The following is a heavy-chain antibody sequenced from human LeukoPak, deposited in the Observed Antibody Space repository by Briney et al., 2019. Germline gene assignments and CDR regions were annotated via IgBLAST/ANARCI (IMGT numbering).Heavy chain of an antibody. D-gene: IGHD5-12*01. Sequence: SETLSLTCTVSGGSISGYYWNWIRQPPGKGLEWIGYIYYTGSTSYNPSLKSRVIISLDTSKNQFSLKLSSVTAADTAVYYCARQRYSGYDFDYWGQGTLATVSS. CDR3: ARQRYSGYDFDY. CDR2: IYYTGST. V-gene: IGHV4-59*08. J-gene: IGHJ4*02. CDR1: GGSISGYY.